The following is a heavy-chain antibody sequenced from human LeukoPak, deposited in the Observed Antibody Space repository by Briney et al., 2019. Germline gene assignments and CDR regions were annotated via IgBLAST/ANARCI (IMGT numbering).Heavy chain of an antibody. Sequence: PGGSLRLSCAASGFTFSNSAMGWVRQAPGKGLEWVSGISGSGGSTYYADSVKGRFTISRDNSKNTVYLHMHSLRAEDTAVYYCARAMMVVANLWGVFDYWGQGTLVTVSS. V-gene: IGHV3-23*01. J-gene: IGHJ4*02. CDR2: ISGSGGST. D-gene: IGHD3-22*01. CDR3: ARAMMVVANLWGVFDY. CDR1: GFTFSNSA.